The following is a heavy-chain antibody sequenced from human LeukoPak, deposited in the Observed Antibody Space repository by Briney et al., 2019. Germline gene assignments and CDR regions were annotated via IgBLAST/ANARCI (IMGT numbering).Heavy chain of an antibody. Sequence: SETLSLTCAVYGGSFSGYCWSWIRQPPGKGLEWIGEINHSGGTNYNPSLKSRVTISVDTSKNQFSLKLSSVTAADTAVYYCARGVVAITMIVVVITRGYYFDYWGQGTLVTVSS. CDR3: ARGVVAITMIVVVITRGYYFDY. J-gene: IGHJ4*02. V-gene: IGHV4-34*01. D-gene: IGHD3-22*01. CDR2: INHSGGT. CDR1: GGSFSGYC.